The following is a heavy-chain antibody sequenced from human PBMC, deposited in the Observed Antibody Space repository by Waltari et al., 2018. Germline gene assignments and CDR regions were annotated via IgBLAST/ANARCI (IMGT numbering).Heavy chain of an antibody. CDR2: INGGGTAM. CDR3: ARLVVIPSYFDY. Sequence: EVQLVESGGALVQHGESLRLSCPASGISLSTYGMTWVRQTPGKGLEWISYINGGGTAMYYADSVKGRFMISRDNAQNSLHLHMSSLRAEDTAVYFCARLVVIPSYFDYWGQGILVTVSS. CDR1: GISLSTYG. J-gene: IGHJ4*02. D-gene: IGHD2-21*01. V-gene: IGHV3-48*04.